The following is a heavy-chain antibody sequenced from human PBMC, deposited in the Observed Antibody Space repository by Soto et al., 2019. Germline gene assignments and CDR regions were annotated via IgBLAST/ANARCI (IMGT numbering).Heavy chain of an antibody. V-gene: IGHV3-30*12. CDR2: IWYDGSNK. CDR3: ARDLSSGGTNACDI. D-gene: IGHD2-15*01. Sequence: GGSLRLSCAASSFTFSSYGMHWVRQAPGKGLEWVAVIWYDGSNKYSADSVKGRFTISRDNSKSTLYLQMNSLRAEDTAVYYCARDLSSGGTNACDIWGQGTVVTVSS. CDR1: SFTFSSYG. J-gene: IGHJ3*02.